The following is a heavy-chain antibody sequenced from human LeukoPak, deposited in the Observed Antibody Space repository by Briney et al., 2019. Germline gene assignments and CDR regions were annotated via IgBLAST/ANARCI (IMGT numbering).Heavy chain of an antibody. CDR3: ARDQRVTGRPDIDY. D-gene: IGHD4-11*01. CDR2: ISSDGSST. CDR1: GFTFRNHW. J-gene: IGHJ4*02. Sequence: GGSLRLSCAASGFTFRNHWVHWVRQTPGKGLVWVSRISSDGSSTTYADSVKGRFTISRDNAKNTLYLQMNNLRAEDTAMYYCARDQRVTGRPDIDYWGQGTLVIVSS. V-gene: IGHV3-74*03.